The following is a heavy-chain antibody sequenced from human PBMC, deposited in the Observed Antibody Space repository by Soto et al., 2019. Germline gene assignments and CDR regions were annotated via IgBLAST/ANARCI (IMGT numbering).Heavy chain of an antibody. D-gene: IGHD1-26*01. Sequence: VKVSCKASGYTFTSYDINWVRQATGQGLEWMGWMNPNSGNTGYAQKFQGRVTITRNTSISTAYMELSSLRSEDTAVYYCARTMSRSSASYYYYYMDAWGKGTTVTVSS. CDR2: MNPNSGNT. J-gene: IGHJ6*03. CDR3: ARTMSRSSASYYYYYMDA. CDR1: GYTFTSYD. V-gene: IGHV1-8*01.